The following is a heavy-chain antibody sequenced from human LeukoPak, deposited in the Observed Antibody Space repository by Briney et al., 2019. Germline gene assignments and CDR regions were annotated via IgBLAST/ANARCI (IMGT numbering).Heavy chain of an antibody. Sequence: GASVKVSCKASGGTFSSYAISWVRQAPGQGLEWMGGIIPIFGTANYAQKFQGRVTITADKSTSTAYMELSSLRSEDTAVYYCARAPYDILTGYIQAYNWFDPWGQGTLVTVSS. CDR1: GGTFSSYA. CDR2: IIPIFGTA. CDR3: ARAPYDILTGYIQAYNWFDP. D-gene: IGHD3-9*01. V-gene: IGHV1-69*06. J-gene: IGHJ5*02.